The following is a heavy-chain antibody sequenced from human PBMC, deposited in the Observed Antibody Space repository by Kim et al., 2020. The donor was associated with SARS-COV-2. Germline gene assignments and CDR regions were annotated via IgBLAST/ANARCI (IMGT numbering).Heavy chain of an antibody. CDR1: GFTFSSYA. CDR3: ANGGYSSSWDYYGMDV. Sequence: GGSRRLSCAASGFTFSSYAMSWVRQAPGKGLEWVSAISGSGGSTYYADSVKGRFTISRDNSKNTLYLQMNSLRAEDTAVYYCANGGYSSSWDYYGMDVWGQGTTVTVSS. D-gene: IGHD6-13*01. CDR2: ISGSGGST. V-gene: IGHV3-23*01. J-gene: IGHJ6*02.